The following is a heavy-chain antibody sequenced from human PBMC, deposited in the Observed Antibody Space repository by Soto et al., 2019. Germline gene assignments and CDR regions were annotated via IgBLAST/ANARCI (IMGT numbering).Heavy chain of an antibody. CDR1: GGSISSYY. CDR3: ARGSPYDYVWGSYRYNWFDP. J-gene: IGHJ5*02. Sequence: SETLSLTCTVSGGSISSYYWSWIRQPPGKGLEWIGYIYYSGSTNYNPSLKSRVTISVDTSKNQFSLKLSSVTAADTAVYYCARGSPYDYVWGSYRYNWFDPWGQGTLVTLSS. CDR2: IYYSGST. V-gene: IGHV4-59*01. D-gene: IGHD3-16*02.